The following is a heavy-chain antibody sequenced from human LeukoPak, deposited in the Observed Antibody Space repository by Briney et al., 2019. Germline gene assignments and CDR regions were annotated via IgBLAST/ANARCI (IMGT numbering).Heavy chain of an antibody. CDR3: ARSLGLSYFDH. CDR1: GFTFSDFY. J-gene: IGHJ4*02. CDR2: IGSIVTII. V-gene: IGHV3-11*04. D-gene: IGHD5-18*01. Sequence: GGSLSLSCAVSGFTFSDFYMGWVRQARGKWRGWVSYIGSIVTIIYYADSVNGRFTISRDNAQSSLYLQMNSVRADDTAVYYCARSLGLSYFDHWGQGTLVTVSS.